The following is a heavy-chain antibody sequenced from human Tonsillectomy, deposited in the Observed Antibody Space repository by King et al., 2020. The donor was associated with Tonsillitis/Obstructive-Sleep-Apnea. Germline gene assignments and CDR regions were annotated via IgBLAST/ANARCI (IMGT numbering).Heavy chain of an antibody. CDR3: ARDGVPEGPYYSMDV. Sequence: QLVQSGAEVKKPGSSVKVSCKASGGTFSSYAISWVRQAPGQGLEWMGRIIPILGIANYAQKFQGRVTITADKSTSTAYMELSSLRSEDTAVYYCARDGVPEGPYYSMDVGGKGTTVTVSS. D-gene: IGHD3-16*01. CDR1: GGTFSSYA. J-gene: IGHJ6*03. V-gene: IGHV1-69*04. CDR2: IIPILGIA.